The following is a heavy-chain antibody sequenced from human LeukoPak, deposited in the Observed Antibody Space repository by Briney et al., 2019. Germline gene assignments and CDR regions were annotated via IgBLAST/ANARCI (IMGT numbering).Heavy chain of an antibody. D-gene: IGHD3-22*01. CDR1: GGSISSGDYS. V-gene: IGHV4-30-4*01. CDR2: MYYSGST. J-gene: IGHJ5*02. Sequence: SQTLSLTCTVSGGSISSGDYSWSCIRQPPGKGLEGIAYMYYSGSTYYNPSLQSRVTMSADTSKNQLSLKLSSVTAADTAVYYCARPYYYDSRIDPWGQGILVTVSS. CDR3: ARPYYYDSRIDP.